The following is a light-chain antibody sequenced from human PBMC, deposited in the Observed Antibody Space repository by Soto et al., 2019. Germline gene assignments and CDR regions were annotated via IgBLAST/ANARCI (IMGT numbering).Light chain of an antibody. CDR1: HSISSTY. V-gene: IGKV3-20*01. CDR2: GVS. Sequence: EIVLTQSPGTLSLSPGERATLSCRASHSISSTYLAWYQQKPGQAPRLLIHGVSNRATGIPDRFSGSGSGTDFTLIISRLEPEDFAVYYCQQYGGSPETFGQGTKVDIK. CDR3: QQYGGSPET. J-gene: IGKJ1*01.